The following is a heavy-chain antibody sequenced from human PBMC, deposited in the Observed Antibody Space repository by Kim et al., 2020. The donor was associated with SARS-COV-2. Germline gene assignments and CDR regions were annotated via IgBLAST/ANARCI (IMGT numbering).Heavy chain of an antibody. V-gene: IGHV3-48*03. J-gene: IGHJ4*02. CDR2: R. D-gene: IGHD3-10*01. Sequence: RYSADSVEGRFTISRDNARNSVYLQMNSLRVDDTAIYYCARGWFGQVGDYWGQGARVTVSS. CDR3: ARGWFGQVGDY.